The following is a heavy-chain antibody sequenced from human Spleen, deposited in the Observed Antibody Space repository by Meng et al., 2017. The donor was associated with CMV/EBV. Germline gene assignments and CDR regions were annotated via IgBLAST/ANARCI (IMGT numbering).Heavy chain of an antibody. CDR2: ISNSGTTT. D-gene: IGHD2-2*01. CDR1: GFSLSDYY. CDR3: AREQGSSSTPSNWFDP. J-gene: IGHJ5*02. Sequence: GESLKISCAASGFSLSDYYMSWIRQAPGKGLEWISYISNSGTTTYYADSVKGRFTISRDNAKNSLYLQMNSLRAEDTAVYYCAREQGSSSTPSNWFDPWGQGTLVTVSS. V-gene: IGHV3-11*04.